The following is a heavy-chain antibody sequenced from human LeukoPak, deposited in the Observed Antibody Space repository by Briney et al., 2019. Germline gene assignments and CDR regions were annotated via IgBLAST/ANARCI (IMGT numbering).Heavy chain of an antibody. V-gene: IGHV1-8*02. CDR3: ARGTPYCTSASCYNY. CDR2: MNPNSGNT. Sequence: GASVKVSCKASGGTFSSYAINWVRQATGQGLEWMGWMNPNSGNTGYAQNFQVRVTMTRDTSISTAYMELSSLTSEDTAVYYCARGTPYCTSASCYNYWGQGTLVTVSS. CDR1: GGTFSSYA. J-gene: IGHJ4*02. D-gene: IGHD2-2*02.